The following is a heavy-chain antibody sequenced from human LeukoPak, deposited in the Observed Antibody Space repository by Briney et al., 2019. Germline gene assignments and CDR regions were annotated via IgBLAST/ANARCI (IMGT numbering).Heavy chain of an antibody. V-gene: IGHV1-18*04. J-gene: IGHJ6*03. CDR2: ISAYNGNT. CDR3: ARVEVLIAAPMSYYYYMDV. D-gene: IGHD6-13*01. CDR1: GYTFTDYY. Sequence: ASVKVSCKASGYTFTDYYLHWLRQAPGQGLEWMGWISAYNGNTNYAQKLQGRVTMTTDTSTSTAYMELRSLRSDETAVYYCARVEVLIAAPMSYYYYMDVWGKGTTVTISS.